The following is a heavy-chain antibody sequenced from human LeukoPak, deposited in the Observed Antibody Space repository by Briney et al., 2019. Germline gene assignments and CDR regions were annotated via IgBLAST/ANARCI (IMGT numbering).Heavy chain of an antibody. CDR3: GTDDCSSTSCPWGFDY. CDR1: GFTFSSYG. Sequence: GGSLRLSCAASGFTFSSYGMHWVRQAPGKGLEWVAFIRYDGSNKYYADSVKGRFTISRDNSKNTLYLQMNSLRAEDTAVYYCGTDDCSSTSCPWGFDYWGQGTLVTVSS. J-gene: IGHJ4*02. D-gene: IGHD2-2*01. CDR2: IRYDGSNK. V-gene: IGHV3-30*02.